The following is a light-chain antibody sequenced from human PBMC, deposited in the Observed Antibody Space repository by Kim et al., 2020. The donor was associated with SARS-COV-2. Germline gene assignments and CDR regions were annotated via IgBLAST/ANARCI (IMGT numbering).Light chain of an antibody. CDR3: HSRDSSGNHRV. CDR1: SLGTSD. Sequence: ALGQTARITCQGDSLGTSDASWYQQKPGQAPVLVIYGKNNRPSGIPDRFSGSSSGNTASLTITGAQAEDEADYYCHSRDSSGNHRVFGGGTQLTVL. V-gene: IGLV3-19*01. CDR2: GKN. J-gene: IGLJ2*01.